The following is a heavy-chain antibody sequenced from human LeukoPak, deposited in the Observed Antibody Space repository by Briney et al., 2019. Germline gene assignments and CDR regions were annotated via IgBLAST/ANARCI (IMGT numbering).Heavy chain of an antibody. V-gene: IGHV1-2*02. CDR3: ARLPHGGRARLSY. CDR2: INPNSGGT. Sequence: ASVKVSCKASGYTFTGYYMHWVRQAPGQGLEWMGWINPNSGGTNYAQKFQGRVTMTRDTSNSTAYMELSRLRSDDTAVYYCARLPHGGRARLSYWGQGTLVTVSS. J-gene: IGHJ4*02. CDR1: GYTFTGYY. D-gene: IGHD3-16*01.